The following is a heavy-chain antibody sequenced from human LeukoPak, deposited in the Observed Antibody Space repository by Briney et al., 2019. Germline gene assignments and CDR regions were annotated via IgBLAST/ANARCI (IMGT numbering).Heavy chain of an antibody. CDR1: GFTVSTYS. J-gene: IGHJ3*02. V-gene: IGHV3-21*06. CDR2: ISVSRSYI. CDR3: ARDRASAFDI. Sequence: GGSLRLSCAASGFTVSTYSMNWVRQAPEKGLHWVSSISVSRSYISYADSVKGRFTISRDNAKNSLYLQMNSLRAEDTAVYYCARDRASAFDIWGQGTMVTVSS.